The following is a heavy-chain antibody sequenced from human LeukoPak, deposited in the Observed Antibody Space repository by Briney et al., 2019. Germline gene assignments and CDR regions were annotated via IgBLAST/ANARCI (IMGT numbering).Heavy chain of an antibody. CDR2: IYPGDSDT. CDR1: GYSFTSYW. CDR3: ARGPSGLYNWNDYYYYMDV. Sequence: GESLKISCKGSGYSFTSYWIGWVRQMPGKGLEWMGIIYPGDSDTRYSPSFQGQVTISADKSISTAYLQWSSLKASDTAMYYCARGPSGLYNWNDYYYYMDVWGKGTTVTISS. J-gene: IGHJ6*03. V-gene: IGHV5-51*01. D-gene: IGHD1-20*01.